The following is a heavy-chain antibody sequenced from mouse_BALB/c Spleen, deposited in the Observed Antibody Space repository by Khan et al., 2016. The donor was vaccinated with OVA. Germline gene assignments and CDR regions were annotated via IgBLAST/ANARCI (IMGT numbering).Heavy chain of an antibody. Sequence: VKLMESGPGLVAPSQSLSITCTVSGFSLSRYDIHWVRQPPGKGLEWLGMIWGGGGTDYNSALKSRLTINKDNSKSQVLLKMNSQESDDTAMYYCARSYYWYDDYYGIDYWGHGTSVTVSS. CDR1: GFSLSRYD. CDR2: IWGGGGT. D-gene: IGHD2-14*01. V-gene: IGHV2-6-4*01. CDR3: ARSYYWYDDYYGIDY. J-gene: IGHJ4*01.